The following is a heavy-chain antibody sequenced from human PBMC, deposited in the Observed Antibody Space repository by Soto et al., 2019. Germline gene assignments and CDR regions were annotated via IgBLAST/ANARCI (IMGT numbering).Heavy chain of an antibody. CDR1: GFSFSSYA. CDR2: ISGSDGKT. V-gene: IGHV3-23*01. CDR3: ARWSFLDY. D-gene: IGHD1-26*01. J-gene: IGHJ4*02. Sequence: EVQLLESGGGLVRPGGSLRLSCTASGFSFSSYALSWVRQAPGKGLECVSTISGSDGKTYYADSVKGRFSISRDTSKTTLYLEMTSLRVEDTAVYYCARWSFLDYWGQGTRVTVS.